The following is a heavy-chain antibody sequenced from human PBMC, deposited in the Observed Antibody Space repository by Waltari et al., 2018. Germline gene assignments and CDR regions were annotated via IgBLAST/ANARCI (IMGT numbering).Heavy chain of an antibody. J-gene: IGHJ4*02. D-gene: IGHD5-18*01. CDR3: ARGGYDNDY. CDR2: TRNKANSYTT. CDR1: GFTFSDHY. V-gene: IGHV3-72*01. Sequence: EVQLVESGGGLVQPGGSLRLSCAASGFTFSDHYMDWVRQAPGKGLEWGGRTRNKANSYTTEYAASVKGRFTISRDDSKNSLYLQMNSLKTEETAVYYCARGGYDNDYWGQGTLVTVSS.